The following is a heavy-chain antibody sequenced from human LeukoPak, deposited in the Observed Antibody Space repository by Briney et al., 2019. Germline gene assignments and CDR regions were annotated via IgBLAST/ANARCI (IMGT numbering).Heavy chain of an antibody. J-gene: IGHJ4*02. CDR2: ISAYNGNT. Sequence: ASVKVSCKASGYTFSIYGASWVRQAPGQGLEWMGWISAYNGNTNYAQNLQSRVTMTTDTSASTAYMELRSLRSDDTAVYFCARDCSGASCSLDYWGQGTLVTVSS. V-gene: IGHV1-18*01. D-gene: IGHD2-15*01. CDR1: GYTFSIYG. CDR3: ARDCSGASCSLDY.